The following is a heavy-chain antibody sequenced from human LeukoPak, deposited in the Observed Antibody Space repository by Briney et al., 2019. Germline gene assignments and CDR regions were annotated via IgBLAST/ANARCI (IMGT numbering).Heavy chain of an antibody. CDR2: IYYIGST. J-gene: IGHJ4*02. Sequence: SETLSLTCTVSGGSISNYYWSWIRQPPGKGLEWIGYIYYIGSTNYNPSLTSRVNISVDTSKNQFSLNLTSVTAADTAVYYCARWGSIAVARFDYWGQGTLVTVSS. CDR1: GGSISNYY. D-gene: IGHD6-6*01. V-gene: IGHV4-59*01. CDR3: ARWGSIAVARFDY.